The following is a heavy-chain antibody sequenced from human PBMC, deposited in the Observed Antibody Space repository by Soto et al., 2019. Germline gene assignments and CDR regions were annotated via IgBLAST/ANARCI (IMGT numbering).Heavy chain of an antibody. CDR1: GGSISSYY. CDR2: IYYSGST. D-gene: IGHD3-3*01. J-gene: IGHJ4*02. Sequence: SETLSLTCTVSGGSISSYYWSWIRQPPGKGLEWIGYIYYSGSTNYNPSLKSRVTISVDTSKNQFSLKLSSVTAADTAVYYCARVSQGLRFLEWLPVYYFDYWGQGTLVTVS. CDR3: ARVSQGLRFLEWLPVYYFDY. V-gene: IGHV4-59*01.